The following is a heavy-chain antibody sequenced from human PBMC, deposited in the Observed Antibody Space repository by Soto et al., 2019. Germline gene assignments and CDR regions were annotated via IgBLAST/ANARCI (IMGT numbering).Heavy chain of an antibody. Sequence: SETLSLTCTVSGGSISSSSYYWGWIRQPPGKGLEWIGSIYYSGSTYYNPSLKSRVTISVDTSKNQFSLKLSSVTAADTAVYYCARHDRVLVSGSFDDWGQGTLVTVSS. J-gene: IGHJ4*02. CDR3: ARHDRVLVSGSFDD. D-gene: IGHD5-12*01. CDR2: IYYSGST. CDR1: GGSISSSSYY. V-gene: IGHV4-39*01.